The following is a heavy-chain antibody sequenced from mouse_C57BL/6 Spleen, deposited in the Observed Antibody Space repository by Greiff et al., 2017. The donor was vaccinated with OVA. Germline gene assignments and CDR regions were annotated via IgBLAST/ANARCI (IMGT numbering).Heavy chain of an antibody. CDR1: GYTFTDYY. J-gene: IGHJ1*03. CDR3: ARSDYDSSYLDVDD. Sequence: EVQLQQSGAELVKPGASVKISCKASGYTFTDYYMHWVKQSPGKGLEWIGYINPNSGGTSYNQKFKGKATLTVDKSSSTAYMELRSLTSEDSAVYYCARSDYDSSYLDVDDWGTGTTVTVSS. V-gene: IGHV1-26*01. D-gene: IGHD1-1*01. CDR2: INPNSGGT.